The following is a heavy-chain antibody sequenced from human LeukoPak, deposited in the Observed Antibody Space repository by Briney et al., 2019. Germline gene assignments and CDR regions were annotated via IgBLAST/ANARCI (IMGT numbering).Heavy chain of an antibody. CDR3: AKGTVNWFDP. D-gene: IGHD4-17*01. CDR2: ISYDGSNK. V-gene: IGHV3-30*18. Sequence: GGSLRLSCAASGFTFSSYGMPWVRQAPGKGLEWVAVISYDGSNKYYADSVKGRFTISRDNSKNTLYLQMNSLRAEDTAVYYCAKGTVNWFDPWGQGTLVTVSS. J-gene: IGHJ5*02. CDR1: GFTFSSYG.